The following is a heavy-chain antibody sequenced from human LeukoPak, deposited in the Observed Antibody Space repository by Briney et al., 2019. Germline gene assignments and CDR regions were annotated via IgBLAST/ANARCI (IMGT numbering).Heavy chain of an antibody. V-gene: IGHV4-4*07. J-gene: IGHJ4*02. CDR2: IYTSGST. D-gene: IGHD3-16*01. Sequence: PSETLSLTCTVSGGSISSYYWSWIRQPAGKGLEWIGRIYTSGSTNYNPSLGSRVTISEDTSKNQFSLKLSSLTAADTAVYYCASPYTSRFDYWGQGALVTVSS. CDR3: ASPYTSRFDY. CDR1: GGSISSYY.